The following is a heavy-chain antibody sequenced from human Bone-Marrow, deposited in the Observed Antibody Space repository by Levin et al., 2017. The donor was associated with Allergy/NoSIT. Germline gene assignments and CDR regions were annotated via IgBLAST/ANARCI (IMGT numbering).Heavy chain of an antibody. CDR1: GGSMSSYH. CDR3: ARDLGPRYCSGGTCYGGLDV. V-gene: IGHV4-59*01. CDR2: IYYSGST. J-gene: IGHJ6*02. D-gene: IGHD2-15*01. Sequence: SETLSLTCTVSGGSMSSYHWSWIRQPPGKGPEWIGYIYYSGSTNYNPSLKSRVIISIDASKNQLSLKLSSLTAADTAVYYCARDLGPRYCSGGTCYGGLDVWGQGTTVTVSS.